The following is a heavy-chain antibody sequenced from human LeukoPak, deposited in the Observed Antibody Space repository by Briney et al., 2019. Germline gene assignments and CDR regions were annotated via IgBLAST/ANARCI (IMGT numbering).Heavy chain of an antibody. J-gene: IGHJ3*02. CDR3: ARHGYSSGWYGACSI. D-gene: IGHD6-19*01. CDR2: IYYSGTT. Sequence: SETLSLTCTVSDGTISGYFWSWFRQPPGKGLEWIGYIYYSGTTQYSPSLKSRVTISVDTSKNQFSLKLSSVTASDTAVYYCARHGYSSGWYGACSIWGQGTMVTVSS. CDR1: DGTISGYF. V-gene: IGHV4-59*08.